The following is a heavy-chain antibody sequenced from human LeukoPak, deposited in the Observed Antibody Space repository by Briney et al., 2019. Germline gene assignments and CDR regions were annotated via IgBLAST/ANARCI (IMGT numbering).Heavy chain of an antibody. CDR2: IIPILGIA. Sequence: ASVKVSCKASGGTFSSYTISWVRQAPGQGLEWMGRIIPILGIANYAQKFQGRVTTTADKSTSTAYMELSSLRSEDTAVYYCARDRGRFLEWLGYFGYWGQGTLVTVSS. D-gene: IGHD3-3*01. CDR3: ARDRGRFLEWLGYFGY. V-gene: IGHV1-69*04. CDR1: GGTFSSYT. J-gene: IGHJ4*02.